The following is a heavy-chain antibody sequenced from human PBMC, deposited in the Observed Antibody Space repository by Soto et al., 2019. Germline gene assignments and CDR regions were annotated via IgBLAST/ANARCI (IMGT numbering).Heavy chain of an antibody. CDR2: IYYSGST. J-gene: IGHJ6*03. D-gene: IGHD4-4*01. CDR3: ARLGDYYNYYYYHCTMHT. Sequence: QLQLQESGPGLVKPSETLSLTCTVSGGSISSSSYYWGWIRQPPGKGLEWIGSIYYSGSTYYNPSLKSRVTISVDTSKNQFHLQQRYVTAADTAVNYRARLGDYYNYYYYHCTMHTGGKEITNTVS. V-gene: IGHV4-39*01. CDR1: GGSISSSSYY.